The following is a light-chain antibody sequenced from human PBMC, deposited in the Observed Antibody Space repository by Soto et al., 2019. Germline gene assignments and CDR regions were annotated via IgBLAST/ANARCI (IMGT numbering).Light chain of an antibody. CDR1: SSDVGGGYNY. CDR2: DVS. J-gene: IGLJ1*01. Sequence: QSALTQPASVSGSPGQSITISCSGTSSDVGGGYNYVSWYQQHPGKAPKLMVYDVSNRPSGISNRFSGSKSGNTASLTISGRQAEDEADYYCCSYTSTSTYVIGTGTKLTVL. V-gene: IGLV2-14*01. CDR3: CSYTSTSTYV.